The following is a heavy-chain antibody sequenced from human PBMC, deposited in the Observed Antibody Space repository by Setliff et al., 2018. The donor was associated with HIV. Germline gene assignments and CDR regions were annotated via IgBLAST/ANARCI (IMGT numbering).Heavy chain of an antibody. J-gene: IGHJ3*01. CDR1: GGSFRSGGYY. D-gene: IGHD7-27*01. Sequence: SETLSLTCTVSGGSFRSGGYYWSWIRQHPGKGLEWIGEMNQSGTTNYNPSLKSRVTMSIDTSKNQFSLNVSSVTAADTAVCYCARGWGHDGFDFWGQGTMVTVSS. CDR3: ARGWGHDGFDF. V-gene: IGHV4-61*08. CDR2: MNQSGTT.